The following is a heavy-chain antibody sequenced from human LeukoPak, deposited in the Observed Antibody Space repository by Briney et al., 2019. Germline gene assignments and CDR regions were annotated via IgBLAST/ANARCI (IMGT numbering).Heavy chain of an antibody. CDR2: ISAYNGNT. CDR1: GYTFTSYG. J-gene: IGHJ4*02. D-gene: IGHD2-15*01. V-gene: IGHV1-18*01. CDR3: ARDSCSGGSCYLDY. Sequence: ASVKVSCKASGYTFTSYGISWVRQAPGQGLEWMGRISAYNGNTNYAQKLQGRVTMTTDTSTSTAYMELRSLRSDDTAVYYCARDSCSGGSCYLDYWGQGTLVTVSS.